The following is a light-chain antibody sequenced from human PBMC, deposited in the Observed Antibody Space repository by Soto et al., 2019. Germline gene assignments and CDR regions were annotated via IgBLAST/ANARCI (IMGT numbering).Light chain of an antibody. V-gene: IGKV3-15*01. CDR2: GAS. CDR1: QSVSSN. CDR3: QQYNNWLGT. J-gene: IGKJ1*01. Sequence: EIVMTQSPATLSVSPGERATLSCRASQSVSSNLAWYQQKPGQAPRLLIYGASTRATGIPAGFSGSGSGTEFTLTISSLQSEDFAVYYCQQYNNWLGTFGQGTKV.